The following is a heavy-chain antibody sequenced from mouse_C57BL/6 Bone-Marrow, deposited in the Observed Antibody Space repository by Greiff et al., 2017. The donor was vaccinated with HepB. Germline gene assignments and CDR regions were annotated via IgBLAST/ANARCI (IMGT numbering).Heavy chain of an antibody. V-gene: IGHV1-5*01. CDR3: TGLIYYYGRKYFDV. CDR2: IYPGNSDT. D-gene: IGHD1-1*01. CDR1: GYTFTSYW. Sequence: VQLKQSGTVLARPGASVKMSCKTSGYTFTSYWMHWVKQRPGQGLEWIGAIYPGNSDTSYNQKFKGKAKLTAVTSASTAYMELSSRTNEDSAVYYCTGLIYYYGRKYFDVWGTGTTVTVSS. J-gene: IGHJ1*03.